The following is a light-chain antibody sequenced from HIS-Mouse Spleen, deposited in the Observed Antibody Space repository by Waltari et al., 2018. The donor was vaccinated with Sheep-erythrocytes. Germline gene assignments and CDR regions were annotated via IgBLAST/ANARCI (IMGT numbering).Light chain of an antibody. J-gene: IGKJ2*01. CDR1: QGIRND. CDR3: LQDYNYPYT. CDR2: AAS. Sequence: AIQMTQSPSSLSASVGDRVTITCRASQGIRNDLGWYQQKPGKSPKLLIYAASSLQSGVPSRFSGSGSGTDSTLTISSLQPEDFATYYCLQDYNYPYTFGQGTKLEIK. V-gene: IGKV1-6*01.